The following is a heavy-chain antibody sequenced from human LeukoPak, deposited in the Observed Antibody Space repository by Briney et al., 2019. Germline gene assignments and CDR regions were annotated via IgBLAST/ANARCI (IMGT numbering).Heavy chain of an antibody. D-gene: IGHD5-18*01. CDR2: IYHSGST. V-gene: IGHV4-59*01. Sequence: SETLSLTCTVSGGSISSYYWSWIRQPPGKGLEWIGYIYHSGSTNYNPSLKSRVTISVDTSKNQFSLKLSSVTAADTAVYYCARGVYSYGYDYWAREPWSPSPQ. CDR3: ARGVYSYGYDY. J-gene: IGHJ4*02. CDR1: GGSISSYY.